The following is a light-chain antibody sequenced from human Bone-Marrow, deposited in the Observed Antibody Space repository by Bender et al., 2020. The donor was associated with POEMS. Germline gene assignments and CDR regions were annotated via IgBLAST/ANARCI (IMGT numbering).Light chain of an antibody. V-gene: IGLV1-36*01. CDR1: SSNFGAAYA. J-gene: IGLJ3*02. CDR2: YDD. Sequence: QSVLTQPPSVSGAPGQRVTISCTGSSSNFGAAYAAHWYQQLPGAAPKLLIYYDDLLTPGVSDRFSASKSGTSASLAISELQSEDEALYYCSAWDDSLSGWVFGGGTKLTVL. CDR3: SAWDDSLSGWV.